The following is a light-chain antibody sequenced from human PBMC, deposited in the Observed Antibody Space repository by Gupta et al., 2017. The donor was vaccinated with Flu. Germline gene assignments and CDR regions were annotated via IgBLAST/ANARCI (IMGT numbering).Light chain of an antibody. Sequence: RVTITCRASQNIGSWVAWYQQKPGKAPKVLIHAASTLETGVTSRFSGSGYGTDFTLTISRLQPEDFATYFCLQSNSFPITFGGGTKVEMK. V-gene: IGKV1-12*01. CDR3: LQSNSFPIT. CDR1: QNIGSW. CDR2: AAS. J-gene: IGKJ4*01.